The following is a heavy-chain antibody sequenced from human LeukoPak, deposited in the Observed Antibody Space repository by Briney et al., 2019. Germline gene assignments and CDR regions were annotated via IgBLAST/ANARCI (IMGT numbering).Heavy chain of an antibody. CDR1: GYTFTGYY. CDR2: INPNSGGT. J-gene: IGHJ4*02. D-gene: IGHD7-27*01. CDR3: ARDHNWGPDH. Sequence: ASVKVSCKASGYTFTGYYMHWVRQAPGQGLEWMGWINPNSGGTDYAQKFQGRVTMTRDISISTAYMELSRLTSDDTAVYYCARDHNWGPDHWGQGTLVSVSS. V-gene: IGHV1-2*02.